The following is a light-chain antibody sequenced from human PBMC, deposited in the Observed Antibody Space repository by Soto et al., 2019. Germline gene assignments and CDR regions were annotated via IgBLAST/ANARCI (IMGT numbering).Light chain of an antibody. Sequence: DIQMTQSPSTLSASVGDRVTITCRASQSINSWLAWYQQKPGKAPDLLIYKASSLESGVPSRFSGSGSGTEFTLTISNLQPDDVATYYCQQYNTYSRTFGQGTKVEIK. CDR2: KAS. V-gene: IGKV1-5*03. J-gene: IGKJ1*01. CDR3: QQYNTYSRT. CDR1: QSINSW.